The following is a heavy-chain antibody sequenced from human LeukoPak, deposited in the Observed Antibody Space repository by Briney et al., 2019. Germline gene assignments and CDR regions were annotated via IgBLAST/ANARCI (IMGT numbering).Heavy chain of an antibody. CDR2: IWYDGSNK. Sequence: GRSLRLSCAASGFPFSTYGMYWVRQAPGKGLDWVAVIWYDGSNKYYADSVKGRFTISRDNSKNTLYLQMNSLRAEDTAVYYCGKDSDPAGYYYMDVWGKGTTVTVSS. CDR1: GFPFSTYG. J-gene: IGHJ6*03. V-gene: IGHV3-33*06. CDR3: GKDSDPAGYYYMDV.